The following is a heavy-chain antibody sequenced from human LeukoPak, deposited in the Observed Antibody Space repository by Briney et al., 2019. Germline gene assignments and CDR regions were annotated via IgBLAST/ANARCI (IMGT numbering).Heavy chain of an antibody. V-gene: IGHV1-2*04. D-gene: IGHD2-2*01. CDR2: INPNSGGT. J-gene: IGHJ4*02. CDR1: GYTFTGYY. CDR3: ARGRCSSTSCYLPYYFDY. Sequence: ASVKVSCKASGYTFTGYYMHWVRQAPGQGLEWMGWINPNSGGTNYAQKFQGWVTMTRDTSISTAYMELSGLRSDDTAVYYCARGRCSSTSCYLPYYFDYWGQGTLVTVSS.